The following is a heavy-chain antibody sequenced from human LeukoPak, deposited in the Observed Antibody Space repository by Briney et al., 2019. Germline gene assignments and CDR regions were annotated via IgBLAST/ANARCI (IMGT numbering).Heavy chain of an antibody. CDR3: AKGLARFGYGALLDF. Sequence: PGGSLRLSCAASEFTFSSYGMHWVRQAPGKGLEWVAVISYDGPNKYYADSVKGRFTISRDNSKNTQYLQMNSLRAEDTAVYYCAKGLARFGYGALLDFWGQGTLVTVSS. D-gene: IGHD4/OR15-4a*01. CDR2: ISYDGPNK. V-gene: IGHV3-30*18. J-gene: IGHJ4*02. CDR1: EFTFSSYG.